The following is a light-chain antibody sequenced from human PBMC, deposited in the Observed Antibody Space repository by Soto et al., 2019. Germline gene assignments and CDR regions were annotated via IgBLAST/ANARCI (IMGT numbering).Light chain of an antibody. CDR2: GAS. V-gene: IGKV3-20*01. CDR1: QRVSSSY. Sequence: EIVLTQSPATLSLSPGERATLSCRASQRVSSSYLAWYQQKPGQAPRLLIYGASTRATGIPDRFSGSGSGTDFPLTISRLEPEDFAVYYCQQYYGSLYTFGQGTKLEIK. CDR3: QQYYGSLYT. J-gene: IGKJ2*01.